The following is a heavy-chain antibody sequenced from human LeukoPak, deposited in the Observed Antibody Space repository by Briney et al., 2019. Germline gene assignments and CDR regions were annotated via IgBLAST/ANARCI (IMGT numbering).Heavy chain of an antibody. J-gene: IGHJ4*02. Sequence: ASETLSLTCTVSGDSINTKSYYWGWIRQPPGKGLEWIGSIYYSGNTYYNPSLKSRVTLSIDTSKNQFSLRLSSVTAADTAVYYCARLSWYYGSGSYYSPFDYWGQGTLVTVSS. D-gene: IGHD3-10*01. CDR2: IYYSGNT. V-gene: IGHV4-39*01. CDR3: ARLSWYYGSGSYYSPFDY. CDR1: GDSINTKSYY.